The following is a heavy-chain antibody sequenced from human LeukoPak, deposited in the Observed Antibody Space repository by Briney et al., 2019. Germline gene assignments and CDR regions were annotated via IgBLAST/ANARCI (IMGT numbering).Heavy chain of an antibody. D-gene: IGHD2-2*01. CDR3: ARSNADSYYYYYYMDV. CDR1: GDSINGYY. V-gene: IGHV4-59*01. CDR2: VYYSGST. Sequence: SSETLSLTCTVSGDSINGYYWTWIRQPPGKGLEWIGYVYYSGSTNYNPSLKSRVTMSVDTSKNQFSLNVNSVTAADTAVYYCARSNADSYYYYYYMDVWGKGTTVTISS. J-gene: IGHJ6*03.